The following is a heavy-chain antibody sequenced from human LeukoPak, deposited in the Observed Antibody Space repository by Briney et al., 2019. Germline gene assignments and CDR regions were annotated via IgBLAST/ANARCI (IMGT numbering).Heavy chain of an antibody. D-gene: IGHD6-13*01. CDR2: MNQDGSEK. CDR3: GAALKS. V-gene: IGHV3-7*03. Sequence: GGSLRLSCAASGFTFSSYWVHWVRQAPGKGLEWVANMNQDGSEKYYVASVKGRFTISRDNAKNSLYLQMNSLRVEDTAVYYCGAALKSWGQGTLVTVSS. J-gene: IGHJ5*02. CDR1: GFTFSSYW.